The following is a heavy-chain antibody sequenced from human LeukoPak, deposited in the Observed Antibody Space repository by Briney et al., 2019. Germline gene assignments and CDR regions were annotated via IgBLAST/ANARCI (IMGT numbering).Heavy chain of an antibody. J-gene: IGHJ4*02. CDR1: GFTFSGYG. D-gene: IGHD5-18*01. V-gene: IGHV3-33*08. CDR3: ARDRGYSYGYEDY. Sequence: PGGSLRLSCAASGFTFSGYGMHWVRQAPGKGLEWVAVIWYDGSNKYYADSVKGRFTISRDNSKNTLYLQMNSLRAEDTAVYYCARDRGYSYGYEDYWGQGTLVTVSS. CDR2: IWYDGSNK.